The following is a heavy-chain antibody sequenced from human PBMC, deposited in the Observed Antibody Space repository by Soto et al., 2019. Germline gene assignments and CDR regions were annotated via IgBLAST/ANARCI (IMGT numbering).Heavy chain of an antibody. D-gene: IGHD3-3*01. CDR1: GGTFSSYA. CDR2: IIPIFGTA. J-gene: IGHJ6*02. Sequence: RASVKVSCKASGGTFSSYAISWVRQAPGQGLEWMGGIIPIFGTANYAQKFQGRVTITADESTSTAYMELSSLRSEDTAVYYCARDQALLRFFIHSSYYYGMDVWGQGTTVTVSS. V-gene: IGHV1-69*13. CDR3: ARDQALLRFFIHSSYYYGMDV.